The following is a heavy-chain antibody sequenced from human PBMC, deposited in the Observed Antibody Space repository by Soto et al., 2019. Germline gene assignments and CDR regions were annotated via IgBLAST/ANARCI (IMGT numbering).Heavy chain of an antibody. J-gene: IGHJ4*02. Sequence: QVQLVQSGAEVKKPGSSVKVSCKASGGTFSSNAISWVRQAPGQGLEWMGGIIPIYASPNYAQNFQGRVTVTADKATSTAYLELSRLKFEESDIYYCAVTVTGSRSPLAHWGRGTLVIVSS. D-gene: IGHD3-9*01. CDR2: IIPIYASP. V-gene: IGHV1-69*06. CDR1: GGTFSSNA. CDR3: AVTVTGSRSPLAH.